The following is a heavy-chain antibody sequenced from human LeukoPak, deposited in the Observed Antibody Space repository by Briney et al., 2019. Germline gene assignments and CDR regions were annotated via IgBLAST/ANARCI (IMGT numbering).Heavy chain of an antibody. D-gene: IGHD5-12*01. V-gene: IGHV3-20*04. J-gene: IGHJ4*02. CDR1: GFNFDDYG. CDR2: INWNGGST. CDR3: ARVAYSGYVTGNDY. Sequence: GRSLRLSCAASGFNFDDYGMRWVPQAPGKGLEWVSGINWNGGSTGYADSVKGRFTISRDNAKNSLYVQMNSLRAEDTALYYCARVAYSGYVTGNDYWGQGTLVIVSS.